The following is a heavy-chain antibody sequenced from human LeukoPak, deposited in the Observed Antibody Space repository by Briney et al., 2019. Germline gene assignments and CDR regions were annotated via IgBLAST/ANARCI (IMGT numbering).Heavy chain of an antibody. V-gene: IGHV1-69*13. CDR3: ARRYGYSSSWYRDYDYYYGMDV. Sequence: GASVKVSCKASGGTFSSYAISWVRQAPGQGLEWMGGIIPIFGTANYAQKFQGRVTITADESTSTAYMELSSLRSEDTAVYYCARRYGYSSSWYRDYDYYYGMDVWGQGTTVTVSS. J-gene: IGHJ6*02. CDR1: GGTFSSYA. CDR2: IIPIFGTA. D-gene: IGHD6-13*01.